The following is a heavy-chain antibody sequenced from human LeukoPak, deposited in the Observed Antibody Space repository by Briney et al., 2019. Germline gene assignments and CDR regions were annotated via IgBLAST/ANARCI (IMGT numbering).Heavy chain of an antibody. V-gene: IGHV3-23*01. Sequence: GGSLRLSCAASGFTFSSYSLTWVRQAPGKGLEWVSAISGSGGSTYYADSVKGRFTISRDNSKNTLYLQMNSLRAEDTAVYYCAKDLEIVVVTANYFDYWGQGTLVTVSS. CDR3: AKDLEIVVVTANYFDY. CDR1: GFTFSSYS. D-gene: IGHD2-21*02. CDR2: ISGSGGST. J-gene: IGHJ4*02.